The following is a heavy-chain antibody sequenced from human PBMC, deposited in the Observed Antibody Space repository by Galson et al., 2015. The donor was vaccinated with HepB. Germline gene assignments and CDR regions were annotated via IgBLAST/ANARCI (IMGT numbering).Heavy chain of an antibody. J-gene: IGHJ4*02. CDR2: IRPDGSDE. V-gene: IGHV3-7*03. CDR3: ARNRGRGVIPEMATIFFY. CDR1: AFTFSNYW. Sequence: SLRLSCAVSAFTFSNYWMSWVRQAPGKGLEWVANIRPDGSDEYYVDSVKGRFTISRDNTKNSLYLQMNSLRVEDTAVYYCARNRGRGVIPEMATIFFYWGQGTLVTVSS. D-gene: IGHD5-24*01.